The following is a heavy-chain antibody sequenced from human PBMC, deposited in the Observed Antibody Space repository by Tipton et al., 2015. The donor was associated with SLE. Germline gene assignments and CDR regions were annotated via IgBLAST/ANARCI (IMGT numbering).Heavy chain of an antibody. CDR3: ARHLSTSFDV. D-gene: IGHD3-16*02. J-gene: IGHJ3*01. CDR1: GASITSHY. V-gene: IGHV4-4*07. CDR2: VYTSGST. Sequence: TLSLTCTVSGASITSHYWSWIRQPAGKGLEWIGRVYTSGSTNYNPSLKSRLTMSVDTSKNQFSLTMSSLTAADTAIYYCARHLSTSFDVWGQGTMVTVSS.